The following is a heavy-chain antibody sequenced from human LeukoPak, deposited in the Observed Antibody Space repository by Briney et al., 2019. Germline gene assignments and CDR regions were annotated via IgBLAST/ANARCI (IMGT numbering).Heavy chain of an antibody. Sequence: GGSLRLSCAASGFTFSDYAMHWVRQAPGKGLEWVAVISYDVNFKYYADSVRGRFTISRDNSNNTLYLQMNSLRAEDTAVYYCARELAYGSGKFYFDYWGQGTLVTVSS. D-gene: IGHD3-10*01. V-gene: IGHV3-30-3*01. CDR3: ARELAYGSGKFYFDY. CDR1: GFTFSDYA. CDR2: ISYDVNFK. J-gene: IGHJ4*02.